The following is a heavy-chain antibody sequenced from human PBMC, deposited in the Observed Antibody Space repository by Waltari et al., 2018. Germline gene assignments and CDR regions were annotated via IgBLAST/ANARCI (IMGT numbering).Heavy chain of an antibody. CDR3: SREEELADAFDI. D-gene: IGHD6-6*01. J-gene: IGHJ3*02. V-gene: IGHV4-39*07. Sequence: QLQLQESGPGLVKPSETLSLTCTVSGGSISSSTYYWGWIRQPPGKGLEWIGSIYYSGSTYYNPSLKSRVTISVDTSKNQFSLKLSSVTAADTAVYYCSREEELADAFDIWGQGTMVTVSS. CDR2: IYYSGST. CDR1: GGSISSSTYY.